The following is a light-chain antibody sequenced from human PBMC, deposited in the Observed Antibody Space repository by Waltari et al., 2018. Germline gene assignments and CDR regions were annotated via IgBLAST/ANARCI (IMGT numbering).Light chain of an antibody. CDR3: SSYMNSSLV. Sequence: QSALTQPASVSGSPGQSITISCTGTRSYIGGYQYFSWYQQHPGKAPKLMIYVVSNRPSGVSNRFSGSKSGSTASLTISGLQSEDEADYYCSSYMNSSLVFDAGTKVTVL. V-gene: IGLV2-14*01. CDR1: RSYIGGYQY. J-gene: IGLJ3*02. CDR2: VVS.